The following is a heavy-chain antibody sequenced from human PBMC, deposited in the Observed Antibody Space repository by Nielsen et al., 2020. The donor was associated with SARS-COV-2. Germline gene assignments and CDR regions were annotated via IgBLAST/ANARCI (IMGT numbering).Heavy chain of an antibody. V-gene: IGHV3-66*01. Sequence: GESLKISCAASGFRVRSNYMSWVRQAAGKGLEWVSVIYSDDSASYADSVKGRFTVSRDNFKNMLFLQMNSLRAEDTGVYYCVRDNWGRMDVWGQGTTVTVSS. CDR1: GFRVRSNY. CDR2: IYSDDSA. J-gene: IGHJ6*02. CDR3: VRDNWGRMDV. D-gene: IGHD7-27*01.